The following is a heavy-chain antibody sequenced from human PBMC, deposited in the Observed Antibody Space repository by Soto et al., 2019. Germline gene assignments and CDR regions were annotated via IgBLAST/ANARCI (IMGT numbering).Heavy chain of an antibody. J-gene: IGHJ4*02. CDR3: ARHATSSKYSSSNFDY. CDR2: IYYSGST. D-gene: IGHD6-6*01. V-gene: IGHV4-59*08. Sequence: SETLSLTCTVSGGSISSYYWSWIRQPPGKGLEWIGYIYYSGSTNYNPSLKSRVTISVDTSKNQFSLKLSSVTAADTAVYYCARHATSSKYSSSNFDYWGQGTLVTVSS. CDR1: GGSISSYY.